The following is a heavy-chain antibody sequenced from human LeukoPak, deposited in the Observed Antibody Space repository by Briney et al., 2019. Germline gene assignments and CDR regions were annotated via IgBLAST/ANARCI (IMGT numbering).Heavy chain of an antibody. V-gene: IGHV3-21*01. D-gene: IGHD3-10*01. Sequence: GGSLRLSCAASGFTFSSYAMSWVRQAPGKGLEWVSSISSSSSYIYYADSVKGRFTISRDNAKNSLYLQMNSLRAEDTAVYYCARVTQLITMVRGTHWGMDVWGQGTTVTVSS. CDR3: ARVTQLITMVRGTHWGMDV. CDR1: GFTFSSYA. J-gene: IGHJ6*02. CDR2: ISSSSSYI.